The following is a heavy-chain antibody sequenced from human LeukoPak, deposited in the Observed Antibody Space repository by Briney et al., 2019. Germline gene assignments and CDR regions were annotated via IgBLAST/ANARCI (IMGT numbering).Heavy chain of an antibody. Sequence: KPSETLSLTCAVSGGSISSSNWWTWVRQPPGKGLEWIGEIYRSGSTNYNPSLKSRVTISVDKSKNQFSLKLSSLTAADTAVYYCARASHDYGDYSHFDYWGQGTLVTVSS. J-gene: IGHJ4*02. CDR2: IYRSGST. CDR3: ARASHDYGDYSHFDY. CDR1: GGSISSSNW. D-gene: IGHD4-17*01. V-gene: IGHV4-4*02.